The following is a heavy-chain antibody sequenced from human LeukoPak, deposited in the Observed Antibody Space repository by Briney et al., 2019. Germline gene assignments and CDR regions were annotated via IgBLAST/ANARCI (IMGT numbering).Heavy chain of an antibody. J-gene: IGHJ4*02. CDR2: INQDGSQK. D-gene: IGHD6-13*01. Sequence: GGSLRLSCPDSGFTFNKYWMSWVRQAPGKGLEWMANINQDGSQKYYLDSVKGRFTISRDNAKSSVYLQMNSLRAEDTALYYCARGLATAAAYWGQGTLVTVSS. V-gene: IGHV3-7*01. CDR3: ARGLATAAAY. CDR1: GFTFNKYW.